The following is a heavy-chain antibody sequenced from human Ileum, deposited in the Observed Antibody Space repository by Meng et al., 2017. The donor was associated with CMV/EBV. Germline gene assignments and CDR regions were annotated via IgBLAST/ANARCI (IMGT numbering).Heavy chain of an antibody. J-gene: IGHJ5*01. CDR1: GSHY. CDR3: AGASGLGHHDSSGQYINWFDS. Sequence: GSHYWSWIRQSPGKGLEWIGHIYKIGRNNYNPSLKSRVTISMDTSKNQFFLQLKSVTAADTAVYYCAGASGLGHHDSSGQYINWFDSWGQGTLVTVSS. V-gene: IGHV4-61*01. D-gene: IGHD3-22*01. CDR2: IYKIGRN.